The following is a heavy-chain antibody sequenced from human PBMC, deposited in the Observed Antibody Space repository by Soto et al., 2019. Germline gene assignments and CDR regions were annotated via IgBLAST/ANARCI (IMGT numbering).Heavy chain of an antibody. J-gene: IGHJ5*02. CDR3: ARVYYTYGSGSYNWFDP. D-gene: IGHD3-10*01. V-gene: IGHV1-69*13. Sequence: ASVKVSCKASGGTFSSYAISWVRQAPGQGLEWMGGIIPIFGTANYAQKFQGRVTITADESTSPAYMELSSLRSEDTAVYYCARVYYTYGSGSYNWFDPWGQGTLVTVSS. CDR1: GGTFSSYA. CDR2: IIPIFGTA.